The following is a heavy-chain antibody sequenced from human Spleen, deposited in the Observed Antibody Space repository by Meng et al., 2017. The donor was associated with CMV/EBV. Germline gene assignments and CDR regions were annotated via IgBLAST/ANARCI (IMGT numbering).Heavy chain of an antibody. J-gene: IGHJ6*02. V-gene: IGHV1-8*01. D-gene: IGHD3-3*01. CDR1: GYTFTSFD. CDR2: MNPNSANT. Sequence: ASVKVSCKASGYTFTSFDINWVRQATGQGLEWMGWMNPNSANTGYAQKFQGRVTMTRDPSKGTAYMELSSLRSEDTAVYYCARSGANFWSGYHSPGYYGMDVWGQGTTVTVSS. CDR3: ARSGANFWSGYHSPGYYGMDV.